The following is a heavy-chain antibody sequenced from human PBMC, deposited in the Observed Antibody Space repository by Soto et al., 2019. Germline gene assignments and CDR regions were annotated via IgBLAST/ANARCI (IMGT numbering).Heavy chain of an antibody. CDR3: ARMSSASSEWLVDY. J-gene: IGHJ4*02. CDR2: INVYNGNT. D-gene: IGHD1-26*01. Sequence: ASVKVSCKASGYTFTSNSIGWVRQAPGQGLEWMGWINVYNGNTKCAQQLQGRVTLTTDTSTSTAYMDLRSLRSDDTAVYYCARMSSASSEWLVDYWGERTLDTVSS. CDR1: GYTFTSNS. V-gene: IGHV1-18*04.